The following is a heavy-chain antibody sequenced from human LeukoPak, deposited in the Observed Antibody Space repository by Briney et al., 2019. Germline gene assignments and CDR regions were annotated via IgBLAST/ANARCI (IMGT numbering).Heavy chain of an antibody. J-gene: IGHJ5*02. Sequence: ASVKVSCKASGYTFTSYAMHWVRQAPGQRLEWMGWINAGNGNTKYSQKFQGRVTVTRDTSASTAYMELSSLRSEDTAVYYCAGYCRTTSCRRSWFDPWGQGTLVTVSS. CDR3: AGYCRTTSCRRSWFDP. CDR2: INAGNGNT. V-gene: IGHV1-3*01. D-gene: IGHD2-2*01. CDR1: GYTFTSYA.